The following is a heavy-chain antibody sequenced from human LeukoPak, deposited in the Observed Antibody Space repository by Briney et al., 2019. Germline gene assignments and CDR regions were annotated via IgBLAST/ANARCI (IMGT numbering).Heavy chain of an antibody. CDR2: IYPGDSDT. CDR3: ARGKGYYYDSSGTEPFDY. Sequence: GASVKISCKGSGYSFTSYWIGWVRQMPGKGLEWMGIIYPGDSDTRYSPSFQGQVTISADKSISTAYLQWSSLKASDTAMYYCARGKGYYYDSSGTEPFDYWGQGTLVTVSS. J-gene: IGHJ4*02. D-gene: IGHD3-22*01. CDR1: GYSFTSYW. V-gene: IGHV5-51*01.